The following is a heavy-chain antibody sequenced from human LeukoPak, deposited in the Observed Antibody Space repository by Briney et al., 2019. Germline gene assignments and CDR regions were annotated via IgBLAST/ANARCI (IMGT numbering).Heavy chain of an antibody. Sequence: GGSLTLSCAASGFLVSNNHVSWVREAPGKGLEWVSNIYRGGSTYSADFVKDRFTVSSDNSKNTFYLQMNSLRAEDTAVYYCARGYDSGGSYAIWAFDYWGQGTLVTVSS. V-gene: IGHV3-66*01. CDR2: IYRGGST. D-gene: IGHD3-22*01. CDR1: GFLVSNNH. J-gene: IGHJ4*02. CDR3: ARGYDSGGSYAIWAFDY.